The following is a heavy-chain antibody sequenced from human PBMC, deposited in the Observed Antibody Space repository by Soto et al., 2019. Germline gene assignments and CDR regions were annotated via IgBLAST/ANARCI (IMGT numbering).Heavy chain of an antibody. Sequence: QVPLVESGGGVVQPGRSLRLSCAASGFTFSSYGMHWVRQAAGKGLEWVAVISYDGSNKYYADSVKGRFTISRDNSKNTLYLPMNSLRAEDTAVYYCAKARGYSSGWEFDYWGQRTLVTVSS. D-gene: IGHD6-19*01. CDR2: ISYDGSNK. CDR3: AKARGYSSGWEFDY. CDR1: GFTFSSYG. J-gene: IGHJ4*02. V-gene: IGHV3-30*18.